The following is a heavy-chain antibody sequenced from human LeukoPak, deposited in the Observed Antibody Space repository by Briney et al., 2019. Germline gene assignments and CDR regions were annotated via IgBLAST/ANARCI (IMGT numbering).Heavy chain of an antibody. CDR2: IYPGDSDT. CDR1: GYSFTSYW. Sequence: GESLKISCKGCGYSFTSYWIGWVRQMPGKGLEWMGVIYPGDSDTRYSPSFQGQVTISADKSISTAYLQWSSLKASDTAMYYCARSTWQGIAARSAFDIWRQGTMVTVSS. J-gene: IGHJ3*02. CDR3: ARSTWQGIAARSAFDI. V-gene: IGHV5-51*01. D-gene: IGHD6-13*01.